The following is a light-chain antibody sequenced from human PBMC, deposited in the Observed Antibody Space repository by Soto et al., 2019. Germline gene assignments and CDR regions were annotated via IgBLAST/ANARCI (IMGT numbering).Light chain of an antibody. CDR3: PRYNSAHRT. CDR2: AAY. J-gene: IGKJ1*01. V-gene: IGKV1-27*01. Sequence: DIQMTQSPSSLSASIGDRVTVTCRASQGISNYLAWYQQKPGKVPKLLIYAAYTLQSGVPSRFSGSGSGTYFTLTMGSLQPEDVANYYQPRYNSAHRTYGQGTKVEIK. CDR1: QGISNY.